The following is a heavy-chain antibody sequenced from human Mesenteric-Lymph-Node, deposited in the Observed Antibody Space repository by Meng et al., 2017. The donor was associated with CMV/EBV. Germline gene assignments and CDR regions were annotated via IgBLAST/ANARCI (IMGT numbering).Heavy chain of an antibody. V-gene: IGHV3-74*01. J-gene: IGHJ4*02. Sequence: GESLKISCAASGFTFSSYWMHWVRQAPGKGLVWVSQITYDGSDRRYADSVKGRFTISRDNAKNTLYLHMNSLRAEDTAVYYCALKPVDTYYFDYWGQGTLVTVSS. CDR1: GFTFSSYW. CDR2: ITYDGSDR. CDR3: ALKPVDTYYFDY. D-gene: IGHD5-18*01.